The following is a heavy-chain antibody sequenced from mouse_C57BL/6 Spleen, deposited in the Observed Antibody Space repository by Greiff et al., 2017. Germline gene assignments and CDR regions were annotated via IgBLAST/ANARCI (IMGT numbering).Heavy chain of an antibody. CDR1: GFTFSDYG. CDR3: ARRRDYEGYFDY. Sequence: EVKLVESGGGLVKPGGSLKLSCAASGFTFSDYGMHWVRQAPEKGLEWVAYISSGSSTIYYADTVKGRFTLSRDNAKNTLFLQMTSLRSEDTAMYYCARRRDYEGYFDYWGQGTTLTVSS. V-gene: IGHV5-17*01. J-gene: IGHJ2*01. D-gene: IGHD2-4*01. CDR2: ISSGSSTI.